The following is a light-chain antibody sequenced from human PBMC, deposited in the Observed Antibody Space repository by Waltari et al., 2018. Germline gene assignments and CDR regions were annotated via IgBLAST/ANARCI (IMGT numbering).Light chain of an antibody. CDR2: KDR. V-gene: IGLV3-27*01. J-gene: IGLJ3*02. CDR1: ELANRY. CDR3: YSATDNNVV. Sequence: SSALTQPSSVSVSPGQTATISCSGAELANRYFRWLKQKPGQAPVLVIYKDRERPSGIPERFSGSSSGTTVTLTITGAQVEDEAEYYCYSATDNNVVFGGGTRLTVL.